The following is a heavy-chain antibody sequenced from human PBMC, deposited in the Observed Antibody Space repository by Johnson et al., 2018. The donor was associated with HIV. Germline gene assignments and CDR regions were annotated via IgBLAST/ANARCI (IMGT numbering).Heavy chain of an antibody. CDR1: GITFSRYG. J-gene: IGHJ3*02. Sequence: QMQLVESGGGLVQPGRSLRLSCAAFGITFSRYGMHWVRQAPGMGLEWVIVISYDGSNKYYADSVKGRFTISRDNSKNTLYLQMNSLRAEDTAVYYCARDSYDYVWGSYRHDAFDIWGQGTMVTVSS. CDR3: ARDSYDYVWGSYRHDAFDI. D-gene: IGHD3-16*02. CDR2: ISYDGSNK. V-gene: IGHV3-30*03.